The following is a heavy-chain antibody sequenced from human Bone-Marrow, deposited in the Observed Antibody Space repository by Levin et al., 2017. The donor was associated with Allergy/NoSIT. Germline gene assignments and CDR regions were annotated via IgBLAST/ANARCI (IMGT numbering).Heavy chain of an antibody. D-gene: IGHD3-22*01. Sequence: SLKISCVVSGFTFDDHAMHWVRQGPGRGLECVSAITWNSIDVAYADSVKGRFTISRDNAKNSLYLEMRDLRPEDTAVYYCARDMIAARPYYGMDVWGRGTAVTVFS. V-gene: IGHV3-9*01. J-gene: IGHJ6*02. CDR2: ITWNSIDV. CDR1: GFTFDDHA. CDR3: ARDMIAARPYYGMDV.